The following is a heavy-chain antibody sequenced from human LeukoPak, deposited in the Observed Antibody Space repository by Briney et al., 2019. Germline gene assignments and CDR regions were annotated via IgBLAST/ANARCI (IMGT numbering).Heavy chain of an antibody. Sequence: PGGSLRLSCAASGSTFSSYAMHWVRQAPGKGLEWVAVISYDGSNKYYADSVEGRFTISRDNSKNTLYLQMNSLRAEDTAVYYCARDNWNYGVVAFDIWGQGTMVTVSS. J-gene: IGHJ3*02. CDR1: GSTFSSYA. D-gene: IGHD1-7*01. CDR3: ARDNWNYGVVAFDI. CDR2: ISYDGSNK. V-gene: IGHV3-30-3*01.